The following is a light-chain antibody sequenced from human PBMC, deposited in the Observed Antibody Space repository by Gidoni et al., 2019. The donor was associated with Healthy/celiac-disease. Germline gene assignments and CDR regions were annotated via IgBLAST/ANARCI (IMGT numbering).Light chain of an antibody. Sequence: SYGLTQPPSVAVAPGQTARITCGGNNSGSKSVHWYQQKPGQAPVLVGYDDSDRPSGIPERFSGSNSGNTATLTISRVDAGDEADYYCQVWDSSSDHPAVFGGGTKLTVL. J-gene: IGLJ3*02. V-gene: IGLV3-21*02. CDR3: QVWDSSSDHPAV. CDR2: DDS. CDR1: NSGSKS.